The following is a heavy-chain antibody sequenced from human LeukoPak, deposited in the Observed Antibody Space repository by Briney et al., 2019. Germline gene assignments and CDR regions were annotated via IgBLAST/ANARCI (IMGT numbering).Heavy chain of an antibody. CDR1: GYTFTSHD. CDR2: INPRGGST. Sequence: ASVKVSCKASGYTFTSHDIIWVRQAPGQGLEWMGIINPRGGSTGYAQKFQGRITMTTDMSTRTVYMELSSLESEDTAVYYCARRDCVGDCYSNWFDPWGQGTLVTVSS. CDR3: ARRDCVGDCYSNWFDP. V-gene: IGHV1-46*01. J-gene: IGHJ5*02. D-gene: IGHD2-21*02.